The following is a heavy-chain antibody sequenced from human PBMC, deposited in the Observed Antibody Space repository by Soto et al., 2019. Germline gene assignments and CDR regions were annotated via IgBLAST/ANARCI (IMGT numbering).Heavy chain of an antibody. CDR1: GFTFSDYW. CDR2: IKQDGNEK. CDR3: ARGLGGSGWYTPCDAFDL. J-gene: IGHJ3*01. Sequence: EVQLVESGGGLVQPGGSLRLSCAVSGFTFSDYWMSWVRQAPGKGLEWVANIKQDGNEKYYVDSVKGRFTISRDNAENSLYLRMNSRRAEDTAVYYCARGLGGSGWYTPCDAFDLWGQGRIVTVSS. D-gene: IGHD6-19*01. V-gene: IGHV3-7*01.